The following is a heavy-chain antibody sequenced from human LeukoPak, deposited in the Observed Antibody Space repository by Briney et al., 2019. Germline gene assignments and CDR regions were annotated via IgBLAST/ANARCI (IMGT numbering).Heavy chain of an antibody. Sequence: PGGSLRLSCEAPGFTFSSYAMHWVRQARGKGLEWVAVIWYDGSNKYYVDSVKGRFTISRDNSKNTLYPQMNSLRAEDTAVYYCAGEASPKALGYWGQGTLVTVSS. V-gene: IGHV3-33*01. CDR3: AGEASPKALGY. CDR2: IWYDGSNK. J-gene: IGHJ4*02. CDR1: GFTFSSYA.